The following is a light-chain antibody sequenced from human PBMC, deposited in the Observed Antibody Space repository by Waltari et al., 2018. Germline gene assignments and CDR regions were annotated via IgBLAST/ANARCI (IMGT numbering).Light chain of an antibody. CDR1: NIGSYG. J-gene: IGLJ3*02. CDR2: YDR. V-gene: IGLV3-21*01. CDR3: QVWDTAQGV. Sequence: SFVLTQPPSVSLAPGKTARITCGGNNIGSYGVHWYQQRPGQAPVLGIHYDRERPSGSPGRFSGSNAGNTATLTIRRVEAGDEADYYCQVWDTAQGVFGGGTKLTVL.